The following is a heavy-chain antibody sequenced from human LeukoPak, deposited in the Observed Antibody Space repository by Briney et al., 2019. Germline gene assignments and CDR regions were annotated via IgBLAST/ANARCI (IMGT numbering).Heavy chain of an antibody. CDR3: ARADSLGGAFDI. D-gene: IGHD1-26*01. V-gene: IGHV4-4*09. J-gene: IGHJ3*02. CDR1: GGSISSYY. Sequence: NPSETLSLTCTVSGGSISSYYWSWIRQPPGKGLEWIGYIYTSGSTNYNPSLKSRVTISVDTSKNQFSLKLSSVTAADTAVYYCARADSLGGAFDIWGQGTMVTVSS. CDR2: IYTSGST.